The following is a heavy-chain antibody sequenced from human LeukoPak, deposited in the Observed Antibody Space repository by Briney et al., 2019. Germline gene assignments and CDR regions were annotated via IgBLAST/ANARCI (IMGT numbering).Heavy chain of an antibody. CDR1: GGSISSYY. CDR2: IYYSGST. CDR3: ARATNGMDV. J-gene: IGHJ6*02. D-gene: IGHD5-12*01. V-gene: IGHV4-59*01. Sequence: KASETLSLTCTGSGGSISSYYGSWIRQPPGKGLERIGYIYYSGSTNYNPSLKSRVTISVDTSKNQFSLKLSSVTAADPAVYYCARATNGMDVWGQGTTVTVSS.